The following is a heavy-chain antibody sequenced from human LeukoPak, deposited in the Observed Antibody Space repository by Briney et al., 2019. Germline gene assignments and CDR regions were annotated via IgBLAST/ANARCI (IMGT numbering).Heavy chain of an antibody. CDR1: GGSISSGGYY. CDR2: IYYSGST. D-gene: IGHD2-2*01. CDR3: AREGVVPAAMSGWYFDL. V-gene: IGHV4-31*03. J-gene: IGHJ2*01. Sequence: SETLSLTCTVSGGSISSGGYYWRWIRQHPGKGLEWIGYIYYSGSTYYNPSLKSRVTISVDTSKNQFSLKLSSVTAADTAVYYCAREGVVPAAMSGWYFDLWGRGTLVTVSS.